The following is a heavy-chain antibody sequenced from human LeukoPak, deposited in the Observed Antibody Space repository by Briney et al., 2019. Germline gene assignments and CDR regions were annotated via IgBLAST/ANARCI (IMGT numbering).Heavy chain of an antibody. CDR1: GFTFRSYA. V-gene: IGHV3-23*01. J-gene: IGHJ3*02. CDR3: AKDSDSSAPPDAFDI. CDR2: VSGSDGST. D-gene: IGHD3-22*01. Sequence: GGSLRLSCAASGFTFRSYAMSWVRQAPGKGLEWVSAVSGSDGSTYYADSVKGRFTISRDNSKNTLYLQMNSLRAEDTAVYYCAKDSDSSAPPDAFDIWGQGTMVTVSS.